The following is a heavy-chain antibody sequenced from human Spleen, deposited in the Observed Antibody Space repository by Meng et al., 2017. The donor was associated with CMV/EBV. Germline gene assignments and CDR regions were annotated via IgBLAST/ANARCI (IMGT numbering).Heavy chain of an antibody. D-gene: IGHD5-18*01. J-gene: IGHJ2*01. Sequence: VQPQEAGPRLVKPPETLFLSCTGSGGSISSYYWSWSRQPAEKGLEWIWRIYTSGSTNYNPSLKSRVTMSVDTSKNQFSLKLSSVTAADTAVYYCARVGWRQWSFDLWGRGTLVTVS. V-gene: IGHV4-4*07. CDR2: IYTSGST. CDR3: ARVGWRQWSFDL. CDR1: GGSISSYY.